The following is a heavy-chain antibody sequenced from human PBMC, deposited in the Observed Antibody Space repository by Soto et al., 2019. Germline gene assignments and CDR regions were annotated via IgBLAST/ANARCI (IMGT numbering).Heavy chain of an antibody. CDR1: GGSVSSGDFY. D-gene: IGHD4-17*01. CDR2: IYYSGST. Sequence: SETLSLTCTVSGGSVSSGDFYWSWIRQPPGKGLEWIGNIYYSGSTNYNPSLKSRATISVDTSKNQFSLKVSSVTAADTAIYFCARRGGGDYLFDSWGQGILVTVSS. CDR3: ARRGGGDYLFDS. J-gene: IGHJ4*02. V-gene: IGHV4-61*08.